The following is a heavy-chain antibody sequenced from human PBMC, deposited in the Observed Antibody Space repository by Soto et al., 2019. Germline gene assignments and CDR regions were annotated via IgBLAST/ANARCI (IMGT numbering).Heavy chain of an antibody. J-gene: IGHJ4*02. Sequence: EVQLLESGGGLVQPGGSLRLSCEASGFSFSNYALSWVRQSPGKGLEWVSTFSAGGRAYYADSVKGRFTIAKDTSKNTLHLQASSLRAEHTAVYYWAKESMPEHYGDTLFDYRGQGTRVTVSS. V-gene: IGHV3-23*01. CDR2: FSAGGRA. CDR1: GFSFSNYA. D-gene: IGHD4-17*01. CDR3: AKESMPEHYGDTLFDY.